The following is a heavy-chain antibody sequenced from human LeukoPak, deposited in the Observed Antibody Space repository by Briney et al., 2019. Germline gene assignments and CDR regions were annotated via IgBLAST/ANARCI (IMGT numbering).Heavy chain of an antibody. CDR2: VNPNSGGT. CDR1: GYTFTGYY. J-gene: IGHJ4*02. CDR3: ARDREAAEFDY. D-gene: IGHD6-13*01. V-gene: IGHV1-2*04. Sequence: ASVKVSCKASGYTFTGYYMHWVRQAPGQGLEWMGWVNPNSGGTNYAQKFQGWVTMTRDTSISTAYMELSRLRSDDTAVYYCARDREAAEFDYWGQGTLVTVSS.